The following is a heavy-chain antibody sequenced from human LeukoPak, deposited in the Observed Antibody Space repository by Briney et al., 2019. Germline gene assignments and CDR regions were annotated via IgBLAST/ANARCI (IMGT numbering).Heavy chain of an antibody. D-gene: IGHD5-12*01. CDR3: ARDLHSGYLIISGWFDP. CDR2: ISAYNGNT. Sequence: VAAVKVSCKASGYTFTSDGISWVRQAPGQGLEWMGWISAYNGNTNYAQKLQGRVTMTTDTSTSTAYIELRSLSSDDTAVYYCARDLHSGYLIISGWFDPWGQGTLVTVSS. CDR1: GYTFTSDG. V-gene: IGHV1-18*01. J-gene: IGHJ5*02.